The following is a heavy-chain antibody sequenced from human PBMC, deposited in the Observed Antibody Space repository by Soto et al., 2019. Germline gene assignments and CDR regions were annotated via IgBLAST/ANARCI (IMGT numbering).Heavy chain of an antibody. CDR2: INSDGSST. J-gene: IGHJ6*02. Sequence: GGSLRLSCAASGFTFSSYWMHWVRQAPGKELVWVSRINSDGSSTSYADSVKGRFTISRDNAKNTLYLQMNSLRAEDTAVYYCARGEVVAATETNYYYGMDVWGQGTTVTVSS. CDR3: ARGEVVAATETNYYYGMDV. V-gene: IGHV3-74*01. CDR1: GFTFSSYW. D-gene: IGHD2-15*01.